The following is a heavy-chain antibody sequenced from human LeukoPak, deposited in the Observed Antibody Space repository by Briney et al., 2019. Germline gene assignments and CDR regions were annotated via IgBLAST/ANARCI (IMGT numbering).Heavy chain of an antibody. D-gene: IGHD6-19*01. CDR3: ARQIAVSGDWAFDI. J-gene: IGHJ3*02. V-gene: IGHV4-38-2*02. CDR1: GYSMSGGYY. CDR2: DYPSATT. Sequence: SETLSLTCTVSGYSMSGGYYWGWIRQPPGKGLEWIASDYPSATTYYNPSLKSRATISLDTSKKEFSLRLTSLTAADTAVHYCARQIAVSGDWAFDIWGQGTMVTVSS.